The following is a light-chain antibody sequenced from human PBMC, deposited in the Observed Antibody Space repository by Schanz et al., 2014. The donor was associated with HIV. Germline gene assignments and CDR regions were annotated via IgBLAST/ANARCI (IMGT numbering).Light chain of an antibody. V-gene: IGLV2-14*03. Sequence: QSVLTQPASVSGSPGQSISISCTGTSGDVGSYNYVSWYQQHPGKAPKLMIYDVSNRPSGVSNRFSGSKSGNTASLTISGLQAEDEAEYYCSSYTSSNTWLFGGGTKLTVL. CDR2: DVS. CDR1: SGDVGSYNY. CDR3: SSYTSSNTWL. J-gene: IGLJ3*02.